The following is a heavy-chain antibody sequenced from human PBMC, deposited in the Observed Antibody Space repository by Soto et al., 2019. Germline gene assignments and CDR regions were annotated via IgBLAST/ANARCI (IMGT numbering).Heavy chain of an antibody. V-gene: IGHV1-24*01. CDR1: GYTLTELS. Sequence: ASVKVSCNVSGYTLTELSMHWVRQAPGKGLEWMGGFYPEEGETIYAQKFQGRVTMTEDTSTDTAYMELSSLRSEDTAVYYCATAGGGVVAATSYYYYGMDVWGQGTTVTVS. J-gene: IGHJ6*02. CDR2: FYPEEGET. D-gene: IGHD2-15*01. CDR3: ATAGGGVVAATSYYYYGMDV.